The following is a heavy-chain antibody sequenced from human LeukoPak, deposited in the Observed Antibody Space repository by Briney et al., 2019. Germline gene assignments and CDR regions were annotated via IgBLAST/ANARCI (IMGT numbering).Heavy chain of an antibody. CDR3: ARALGVWYDSSGYFFDY. CDR2: IYYSGST. CDR1: GGSISSHY. Sequence: PSETLSLTCTVSGGSISSHYWSWIRQPPGKGLEWIGYIYYSGSTNYHPSLKSRVTISVDTSKHHFSLKLSSVTAADTAVYYCARALGVWYDSSGYFFDYWGQGTLVTVSS. V-gene: IGHV4-59*11. D-gene: IGHD3-22*01. J-gene: IGHJ4*02.